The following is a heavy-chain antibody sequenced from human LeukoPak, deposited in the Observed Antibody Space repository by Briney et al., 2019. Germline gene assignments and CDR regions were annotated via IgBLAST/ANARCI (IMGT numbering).Heavy chain of an antibody. Sequence: GGSLRPSCAASGFTFSSYWMSWVRQAPGKGLEWVANIKQDGSEKYYVDSVKGRFTISRDNAKNSLYLQMNSLRAEDTAVYYCARFIRFLEWLPLDYWGQGTLVTVSS. J-gene: IGHJ4*02. D-gene: IGHD3-3*01. V-gene: IGHV3-7*01. CDR2: IKQDGSEK. CDR3: ARFIRFLEWLPLDY. CDR1: GFTFSSYW.